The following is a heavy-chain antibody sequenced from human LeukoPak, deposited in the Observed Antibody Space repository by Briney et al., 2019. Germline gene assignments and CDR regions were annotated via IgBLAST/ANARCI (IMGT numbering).Heavy chain of an antibody. J-gene: IGHJ4*02. D-gene: IGHD6-19*01. CDR1: GYTFTGYY. CDR2: INPNSGGT. Sequence: GASVKVSCKASGYTFTGYYMHWVRQAPGQGLEWMGWINPNSGGTNYAQKFQGWVTMTRDTSISTAYMELSRLRSDDTAVYYCARGRDSSGWYPFDYWGQGTLVTVSS. CDR3: ARGRDSSGWYPFDY. V-gene: IGHV1-2*04.